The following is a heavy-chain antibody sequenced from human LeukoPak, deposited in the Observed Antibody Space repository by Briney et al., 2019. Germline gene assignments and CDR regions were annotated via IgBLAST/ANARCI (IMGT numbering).Heavy chain of an antibody. CDR3: ARVNSGRSWGDAFDI. Sequence: GGSLRLSCAASGFTFSSYAMHWVRQAPGKGLEWVAVISYDGSNKYYADSVKGRFTISRDNSKNTLYLQMNRLRAEDTAVYYCARVNSGRSWGDAFDIWGQGTMVTVSS. J-gene: IGHJ3*02. CDR1: GFTFSSYA. V-gene: IGHV3-30-3*01. D-gene: IGHD1-26*01. CDR2: ISYDGSNK.